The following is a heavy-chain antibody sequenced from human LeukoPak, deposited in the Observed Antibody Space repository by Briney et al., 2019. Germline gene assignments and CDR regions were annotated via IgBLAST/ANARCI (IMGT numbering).Heavy chain of an antibody. CDR2: ISSSSSTI. Sequence: GGSLRLSCAASGFTFSSYSMNWVRQASGKGLEWVSYISSSSSTIYYADSVKGRFTISRDNAKNSLYLQMNSLRAEDTAVYYCARDLGGSSSVHWGQGTLVTVSS. J-gene: IGHJ4*02. D-gene: IGHD6-13*01. V-gene: IGHV3-48*04. CDR3: ARDLGGSSSVH. CDR1: GFTFSSYS.